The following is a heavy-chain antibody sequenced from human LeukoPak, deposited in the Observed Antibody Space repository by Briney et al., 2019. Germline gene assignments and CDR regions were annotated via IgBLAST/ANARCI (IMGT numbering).Heavy chain of an antibody. Sequence: SETLSLTCTVSGGSISSYYWSWIRQPAGKGLEWIGRIYSSGSTNYKPSLKSRVTMSVDTSKNQFSLKLSSVTAADTAVYYCARQYSDILTGYHRGELYWYFDLWGRGTLVTVSS. CDR3: ARQYSDILTGYHRGELYWYFDL. J-gene: IGHJ2*01. CDR1: GGSISSYY. V-gene: IGHV4-4*07. D-gene: IGHD3-9*01. CDR2: IYSSGST.